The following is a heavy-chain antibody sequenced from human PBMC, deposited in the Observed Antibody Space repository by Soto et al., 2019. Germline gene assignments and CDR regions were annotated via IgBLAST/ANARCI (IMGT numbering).Heavy chain of an antibody. Sequence: PGESLKISCKGSGYTFTRYWIAWVRQMPGKGLDWMGIIYPGDSDTRYSPSFQGQVTISADTSISTAYLQWTSLKASDSAMYYCAGSMDLDYWGQGTLVTVSS. CDR3: AGSMDLDY. D-gene: IGHD2-8*01. CDR1: GYTFTRYW. J-gene: IGHJ4*02. V-gene: IGHV5-51*01. CDR2: IYPGDSDT.